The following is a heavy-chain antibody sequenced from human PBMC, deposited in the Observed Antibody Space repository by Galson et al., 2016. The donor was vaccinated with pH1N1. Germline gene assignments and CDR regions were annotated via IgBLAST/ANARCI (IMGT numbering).Heavy chain of an antibody. CDR3: ARDLARQHDS. J-gene: IGHJ4*02. D-gene: IGHD6-13*01. CDR1: GYIFTSYY. CDR2: IDPRGGT. Sequence: SVKVSCKASGYIFTSYYIHWVRQVPGQGLEWLGVIDPRGGTTYAQKFHGRITLTSDTSTSAASLELSSLKSDDTALYFCARDLARQHDSWGQGTLVTVSS. V-gene: IGHV1-46*01.